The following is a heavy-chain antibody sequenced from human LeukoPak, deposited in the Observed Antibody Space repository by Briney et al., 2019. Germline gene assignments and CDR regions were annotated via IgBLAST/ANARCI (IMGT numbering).Heavy chain of an antibody. CDR2: IYYSGST. CDR3: ARISSGWYADP. CDR1: GGSISSGDYY. V-gene: IGHV4-61*08. D-gene: IGHD6-19*01. Sequence: PSETLSLTCTVSGGSISSGDYYWSWIRQPPGKGLEWIGYIYYSGSTSYNPSLKSRVTISVDTSKNQFSLKLSSVTAADTAVYYCARISSGWYADPWGQGTLVTVSS. J-gene: IGHJ5*02.